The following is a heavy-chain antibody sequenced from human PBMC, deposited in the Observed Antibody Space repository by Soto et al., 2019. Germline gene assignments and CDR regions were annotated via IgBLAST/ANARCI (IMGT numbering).Heavy chain of an antibody. J-gene: IGHJ4*02. V-gene: IGHV1-69*12. D-gene: IGHD5-12*01. CDR2: IIAIFGTA. CDR3: EWCRDGYERYYFDY. CDR1: GGTFSSYA. Sequence: QVQLVQSGAEVKKPGSSVKVSCKASGGTFSSYAISWVRQAPGQGLEWMGGIIAIFGTANYAQKFQGRVTIPADESTSTAYMELRSLRSEDTAVYYCEWCRDGYERYYFDYWGQGTLVTVSS.